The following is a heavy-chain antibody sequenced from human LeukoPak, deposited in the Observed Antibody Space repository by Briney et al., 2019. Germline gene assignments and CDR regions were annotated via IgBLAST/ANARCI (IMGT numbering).Heavy chain of an antibody. CDR2: IYSGGST. Sequence: GGSLRLSCAASGFTFSSYGMHWVRQAPGKGLEWVSVIYSGGSTYYADSVKGRFTISRDNSKNTLYLQMNSLRAEDTAVYYCAKGDYGDPRDYYYYGMDVWGKGTTVTVSS. CDR1: GFTFSSYG. CDR3: AKGDYGDPRDYYYYGMDV. D-gene: IGHD4-17*01. J-gene: IGHJ6*04. V-gene: IGHV3-53*01.